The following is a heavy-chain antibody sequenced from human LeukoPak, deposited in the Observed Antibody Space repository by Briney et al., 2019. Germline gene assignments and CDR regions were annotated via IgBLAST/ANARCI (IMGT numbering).Heavy chain of an antibody. J-gene: IGHJ4*02. Sequence: ASVKVSCKASGYTFTSYYMHWVRQAPGQGLEWMGIINPSGGSTSYAQKFQGRVTMTRDTSTSTVYMELNSLRAEDTAVYYCARDESRIAAAGTGDFDYWGQGTLVTVSS. CDR1: GYTFTSYY. CDR3: ARDESRIAAAGTGDFDY. CDR2: INPSGGST. D-gene: IGHD6-13*01. V-gene: IGHV1-46*01.